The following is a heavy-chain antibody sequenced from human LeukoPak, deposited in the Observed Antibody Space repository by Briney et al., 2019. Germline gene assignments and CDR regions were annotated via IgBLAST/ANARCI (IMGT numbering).Heavy chain of an antibody. CDR2: INAGNGNT. J-gene: IGHJ6*03. V-gene: IGHV1-3*01. D-gene: IGHD1-26*01. CDR3: ARGGSQQVYYYYYMDV. Sequence: ASVKVSCKASGYTFTSYAMHWVRQAPGQRLEWMGWINAGNGNTKYSQEFQGRVTMTRDTSISTAYMELSRLRSDDTAVYYCARGGSQQVYYYYYMDVWGKGTTVTVSS. CDR1: GYTFTSYA.